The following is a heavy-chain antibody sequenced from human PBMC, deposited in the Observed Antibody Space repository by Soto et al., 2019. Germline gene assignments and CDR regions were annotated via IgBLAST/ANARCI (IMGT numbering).Heavy chain of an antibody. Sequence: EVQLVESGEGLVEPGGSLRLSCAASGFTFSRHSLNWVRQAPGKGLEWVSSISTTSSYIYYADSVKGRFTISRDNAKNSLYLQMDSLRAEDTAVYYCARDGYSSGFDYWGQGTLVTVSS. V-gene: IGHV3-21*01. D-gene: IGHD6-25*01. CDR3: ARDGYSSGFDY. CDR2: ISTTSSYI. CDR1: GFTFSRHS. J-gene: IGHJ4*02.